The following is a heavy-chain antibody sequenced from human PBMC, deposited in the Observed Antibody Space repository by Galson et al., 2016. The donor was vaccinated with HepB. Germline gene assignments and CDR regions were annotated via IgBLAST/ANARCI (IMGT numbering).Heavy chain of an antibody. V-gene: IGHV3-48*03. CDR2: IGTTGSST. CDR3: ARVRIPQDSSGYFQPFYYFDY. CDR1: GFIFSSYE. Sequence: SLRLSCAGSGFIFSSYEMNWVRQTPGKGLEWVSYIGTTGSSTYYADSVKGRFTVSRDNAKNSLYLQMNSLRAEDTAVYSCARVRIPQDSSGYFQPFYYFDYWGQGTLVTVSS. J-gene: IGHJ4*02. D-gene: IGHD3-22*01.